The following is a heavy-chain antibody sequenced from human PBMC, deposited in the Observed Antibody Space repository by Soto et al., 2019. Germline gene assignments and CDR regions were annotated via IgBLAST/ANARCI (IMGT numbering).Heavy chain of an antibody. CDR1: GHTFSGHH. D-gene: IGHD7-27*01. CDR3: GLEPTGTGGLHY. Sequence: QVQVVQSGAEVRKPGASVKVSCKASGHTFSGHHMHWVRQAPGQGLEWMGLINLDNGDTIYAQKFQGRVTTTRDTSITTAYVDLSGLRSEDTAVYYCGLEPTGTGGLHYWSQGTLVTVSS. CDR2: INLDNGDT. V-gene: IGHV1-2*02. J-gene: IGHJ4*02.